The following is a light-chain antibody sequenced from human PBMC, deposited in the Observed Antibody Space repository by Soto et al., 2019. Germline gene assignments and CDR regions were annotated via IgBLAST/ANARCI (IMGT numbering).Light chain of an antibody. CDR3: LQDYNYPWT. J-gene: IGKJ1*01. CDR1: PGIRND. CDR2: AAS. Sequence: AIQMTQSPSSLSASVGDRVTITCRASPGIRNDLGRYQQKPGKTPKLLIYAASSLQSGVASRFSGSGSGTDFTLTISSLQPEDFATYYGLQDYNYPWTFGQGTKVEIK. V-gene: IGKV1-6*01.